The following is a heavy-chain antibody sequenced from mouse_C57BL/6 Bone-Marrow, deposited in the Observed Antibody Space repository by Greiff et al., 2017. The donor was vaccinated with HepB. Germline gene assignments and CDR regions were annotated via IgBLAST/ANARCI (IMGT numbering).Heavy chain of an antibody. CDR1: GYTFTSYW. J-gene: IGHJ4*01. CDR3: ATYGRGPMDY. V-gene: IGHV1-69*01. Sequence: QVQLQQPGAELVMPGASVKLSCKASGYTFTSYWMHWVKQRPGQGLEWIGEIDPSDSYTNYNQKFKGKSTLTVDKSSSTAYMQLSSLTSEGSAVYYCATYGRGPMDYWGQGTSVTVSS. CDR2: IDPSDSYT. D-gene: IGHD1-1*01.